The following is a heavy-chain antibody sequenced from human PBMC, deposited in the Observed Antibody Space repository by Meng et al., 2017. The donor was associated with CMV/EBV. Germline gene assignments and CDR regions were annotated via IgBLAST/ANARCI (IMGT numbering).Heavy chain of an antibody. J-gene: IGHJ6*02. Sequence: ASVKVSCKASGYTFTSYDINWVRQATGQGLEWMGWMNPNSGNTGYAQKFQGRVTITRNTSISTAYMELSSLRSEDTAVYYCARDVWSIFGVVIKEVGMDVWGQGTTVTVSS. CDR2: MNPNSGNT. D-gene: IGHD3-3*01. CDR1: GYTFTSYD. CDR3: ARDVWSIFGVVIKEVGMDV. V-gene: IGHV1-8*03.